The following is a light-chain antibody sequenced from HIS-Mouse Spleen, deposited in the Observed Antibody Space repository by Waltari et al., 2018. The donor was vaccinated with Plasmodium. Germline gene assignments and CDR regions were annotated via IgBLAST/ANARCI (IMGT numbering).Light chain of an antibody. CDR2: RDS. V-gene: IGLV3-9*01. CDR3: QVWDSSTVV. Sequence: SYELTQPLSVSVALGQTARITCGGNNIGSKNVHWYQQKPGQAPVLVIYRDSNRPSGNPERFSGSNSGTTANLTISRAQAGDEADYYCQVWDSSTVVFGGGTKLTVL. CDR1: NIGSKN. J-gene: IGLJ2*01.